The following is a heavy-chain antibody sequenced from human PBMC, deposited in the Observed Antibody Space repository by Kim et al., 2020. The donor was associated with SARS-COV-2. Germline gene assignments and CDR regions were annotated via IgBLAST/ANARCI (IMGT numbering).Heavy chain of an antibody. D-gene: IGHD3-10*01. V-gene: IGHV3-15*01. CDR3: TTDGVVRGVIIIHDY. J-gene: IGHJ4*02. Sequence: AAPVKGRFTISRDDSKNTLYLQMNSLKTEDTGVYYCTTDGVVRGVIIIHDYWGQGTLVTVSS.